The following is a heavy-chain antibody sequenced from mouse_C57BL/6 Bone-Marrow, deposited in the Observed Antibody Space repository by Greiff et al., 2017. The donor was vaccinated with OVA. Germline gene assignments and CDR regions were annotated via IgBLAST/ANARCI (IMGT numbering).Heavy chain of an antibody. CDR3: AKSGAMDY. CDR2: INPNNGGT. Sequence: VHVKQSGPELVKPGASVKMSCKASGYTFTDYNMHWVKQSHGKSLEWIGYINPNNGGTSYNQKFKGKATLTVNKSSSTAYMELRSLTSEDSAVYYCAKSGAMDYWGQGTTLTVSS. D-gene: IGHD1-1*02. CDR1: GYTFTDYN. J-gene: IGHJ2*01. V-gene: IGHV1-22*01.